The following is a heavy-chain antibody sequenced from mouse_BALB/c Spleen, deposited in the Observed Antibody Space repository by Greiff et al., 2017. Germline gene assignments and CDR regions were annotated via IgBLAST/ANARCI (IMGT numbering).Heavy chain of an antibody. D-gene: IGHD4-1*01. J-gene: IGHJ4*01. CDR3: ARGPGTYAMDY. CDR1: GYSFTSYY. V-gene: IGHV1-66*01. CDR2: IFPGSGNT. Sequence: VQLQQSGPELVKPGASVKISCKASGYSFTSYYIHWVKQRPGQGLEWIGWIFPGSGNTKYNEKFKGKATLTADTSSSTAYMQLSSLTSEDSAVYFCARGPGTYAMDYWGQGTSVTVSS.